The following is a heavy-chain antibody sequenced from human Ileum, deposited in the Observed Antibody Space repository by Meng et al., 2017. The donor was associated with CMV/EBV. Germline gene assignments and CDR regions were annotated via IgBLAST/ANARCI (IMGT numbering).Heavy chain of an antibody. CDR1: GFTFSSYA. J-gene: IGHJ4*02. V-gene: IGHV3-23*01. CDR3: AKDKSSSFYGRDYFDY. CDR2: ISDTGGST. Sequence: GESLKISCAASGFTFSSYAMSWVRQAPGKGLEWVSTISDTGGSTYYADSVKGRFTISRDTSKNTLYLQMNSLRAEDTALYYCAKDKSSSFYGRDYFDYWGQGTLVTVSS. D-gene: IGHD6-13*01.